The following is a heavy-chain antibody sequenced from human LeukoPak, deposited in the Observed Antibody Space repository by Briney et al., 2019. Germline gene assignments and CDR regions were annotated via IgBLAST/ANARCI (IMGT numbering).Heavy chain of an antibody. D-gene: IGHD2-15*01. CDR3: ARYLGYCSGGSCLQWAFDI. J-gene: IGHJ3*02. CDR1: GGSINSGNYY. Sequence: SETLSLTCTVSGGSINSGNYYWSWIRQPAGKGLEWIGRMYTSGSTNYNPFLKSRVSISVDTSKNQFSLKLTSVTAADTAVYYCARYLGYCSGGSCLQWAFDIWGQGTMVTVSS. CDR2: MYTSGST. V-gene: IGHV4-61*02.